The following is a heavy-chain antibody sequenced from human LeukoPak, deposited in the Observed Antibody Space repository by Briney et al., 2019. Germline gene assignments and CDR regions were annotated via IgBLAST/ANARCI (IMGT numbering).Heavy chain of an antibody. CDR3: ARGRPRPYCGGDCYRRFDY. J-gene: IGHJ4*02. CDR1: GFTFSSYS. CDR2: ISSSSSTI. V-gene: IGHV3-48*04. D-gene: IGHD2-21*02. Sequence: PGGSLRLSCAASGFTFSSYSMTWVRQTPGKGLQWVSYISSSSSTIYYADSVKGRFTISRDNAKNSLYLQMNSLRAEDTAVYYCARGRPRPYCGGDCYRRFDYWGQGTLVTVSS.